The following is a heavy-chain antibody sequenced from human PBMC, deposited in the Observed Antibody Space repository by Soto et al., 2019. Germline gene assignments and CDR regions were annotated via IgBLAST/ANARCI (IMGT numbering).Heavy chain of an antibody. V-gene: IGHV4-59*01. CDR1: GGSISSNY. J-gene: IGHJ4*02. CDR3: ARYRREAVAGYTLDN. CDR2: VYNSGST. Sequence: SETLSLTCTVSGGSISSNYWTWIRQPPGKGLEWIGYVYNSGSTNYNPSLKSRVTISEDTSKSQFSLKVNSMTAADTAVYYCARYRREAVAGYTLDNWGQGILVTVST. D-gene: IGHD6-13*01.